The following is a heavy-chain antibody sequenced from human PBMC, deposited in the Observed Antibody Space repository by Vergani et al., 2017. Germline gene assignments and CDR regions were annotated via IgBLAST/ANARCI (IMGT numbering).Heavy chain of an antibody. Sequence: QVQLVESGGGVVQPGRSLRLSCAASGFTLSSYGMHWVRQAPGKGLEWVAVIWYDGSNKYYADSVKGRFTISRDNTKNTLYLQMNSLRAEDTAVYYCARDKFIGSGSYYAIGRGGMDVWGQGTTVTVSS. J-gene: IGHJ6*02. CDR3: ARDKFIGSGSYYAIGRGGMDV. V-gene: IGHV3-33*01. CDR1: GFTLSSYG. CDR2: IWYDGSNK. D-gene: IGHD3-10*01.